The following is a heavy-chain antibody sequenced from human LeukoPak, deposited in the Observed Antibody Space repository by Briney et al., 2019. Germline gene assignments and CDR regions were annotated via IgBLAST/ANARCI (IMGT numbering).Heavy chain of an antibody. D-gene: IGHD3-10*01. CDR1: GFTFSSYD. CDR2: ISGTGAST. J-gene: IGHJ3*02. CDR3: ARDRDQNYGSGSYDI. Sequence: GGSLRLSCAASGFTFSSYDMNWVRQAPGKGLKWVSGISGTGASTYYADSVKGRFTVSRDNSKNTVYLQMKSLSAEDTAIYYCARDRDQNYGSGSYDIWGQGTKVTVSS. V-gene: IGHV3-23*01.